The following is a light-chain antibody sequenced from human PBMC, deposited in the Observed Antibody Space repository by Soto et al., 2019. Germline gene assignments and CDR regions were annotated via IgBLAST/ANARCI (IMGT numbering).Light chain of an antibody. V-gene: IGKV1-5*01. J-gene: IGKJ4*01. CDR3: QQYNSYPLT. CDR1: QSIGRW. Sequence: DIQMTQSPSTLSASVGDRVSITCRASQSIGRWLAWYQQKPGQAPKLLVYETSNWESGVPSRFSGSGSGTEFTLTISSLQPDDFATYYCQQYNSYPLTFGGGTKVDLK. CDR2: ETS.